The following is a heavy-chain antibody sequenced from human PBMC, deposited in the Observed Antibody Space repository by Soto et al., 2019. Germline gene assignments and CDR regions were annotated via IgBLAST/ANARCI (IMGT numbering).Heavy chain of an antibody. J-gene: IGHJ6*02. V-gene: IGHV1-2*04. CDR3: ASGLYGMDV. CDR1: GGTFSSYA. CDR2: INPNSGGT. Sequence: GVAAKVSCKASGGTFSSYAISWVLQAPGQGLEWMGWINPNSGGTNYAQKFQGWVTMTRDTSISTAYMELSRLRSDDTAVYYCASGLYGMDVWGQGTTVTDSS.